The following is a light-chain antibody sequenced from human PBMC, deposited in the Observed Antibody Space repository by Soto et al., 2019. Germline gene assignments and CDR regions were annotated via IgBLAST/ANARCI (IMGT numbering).Light chain of an antibody. CDR2: AAS. Sequence: DIQMTQSPSSLSASVGDRVTITCRASQGISDYLAWYQQKPGKVPKLLIYAASTLQSGVPSRFSGSGSGTDFSLTISSLQAEGVGTLYFQKEVSAPWTFGPGNKVEIK. J-gene: IGKJ1*01. CDR3: QKEVSAPWT. CDR1: QGISDY. V-gene: IGKV1-27*01.